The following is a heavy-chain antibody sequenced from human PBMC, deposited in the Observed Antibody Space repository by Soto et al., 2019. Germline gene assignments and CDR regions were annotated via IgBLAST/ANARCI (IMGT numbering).Heavy chain of an antibody. CDR2: INHSGST. V-gene: IGHV4-34*01. Sequence: SEALSLTSAVYGGSFSGYYWSWIRQPPGKGLEWIGEINHSGSTNYNPSLKSRVTISVDTSKNQFPLKLSSVTAADTALYYCARGGDGYYYYGMDGWGQGTTVT. D-gene: IGHD3-10*01. CDR1: GGSFSGYY. CDR3: ARGGDGYYYYGMDG. J-gene: IGHJ6*02.